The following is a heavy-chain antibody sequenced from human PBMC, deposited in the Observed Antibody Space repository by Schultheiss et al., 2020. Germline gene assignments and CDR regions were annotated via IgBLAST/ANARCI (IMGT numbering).Heavy chain of an antibody. J-gene: IGHJ4*02. CDR1: GGSFSGYY. CDR2: IYYSGST. D-gene: IGHD6-13*01. V-gene: IGHV4-34*01. Sequence: SETLSLTCAVYGGSFSGYYWSWIRQPPGKGLEWIGSIYYSGSTYYNPSLKSRVTISVDTSKNQFSLKLSSVTAADTAVYYCARCGSSCHFDHWGQGTLVTGYS. CDR3: ARCGSSCHFDH.